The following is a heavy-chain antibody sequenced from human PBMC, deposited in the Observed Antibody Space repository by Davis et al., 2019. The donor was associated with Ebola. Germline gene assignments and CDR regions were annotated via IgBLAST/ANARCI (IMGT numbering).Heavy chain of an antibody. J-gene: IGHJ6*02. D-gene: IGHD6-13*01. Sequence: ASVKVSCKASGYTFTSYVIHWVRQAPGQRLEWMGWINAYNGNTMSSQKFQGRVTITRDTSASTAHMELSSLRSEDTALYYCARLSSTWSSLYGMDVWGQGTTVTVSS. CDR1: GYTFTSYV. CDR2: INAYNGNT. CDR3: ARLSSTWSSLYGMDV. V-gene: IGHV1-3*01.